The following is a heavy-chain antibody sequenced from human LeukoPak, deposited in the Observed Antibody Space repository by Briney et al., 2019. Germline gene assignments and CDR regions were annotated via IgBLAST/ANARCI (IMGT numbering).Heavy chain of an antibody. Sequence: GGSLRLSCAASGFTFSSYGMHWVRQAPGKGLEWVAFIRYDGSNKYHADSVKGRFTISRDNSKNTLYLQMNSLRAEDTAVYYCAKDGGDGYNYYYYYYYMDVWGKGTTVTVSS. CDR3: AKDGGDGYNYYYYYYYMDV. J-gene: IGHJ6*03. CDR2: IRYDGSNK. D-gene: IGHD5-24*01. CDR1: GFTFSSYG. V-gene: IGHV3-30*02.